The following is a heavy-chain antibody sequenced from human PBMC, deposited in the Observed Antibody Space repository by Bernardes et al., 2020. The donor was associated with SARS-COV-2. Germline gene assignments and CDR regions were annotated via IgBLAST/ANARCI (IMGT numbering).Heavy chain of an antibody. J-gene: IGHJ4*02. CDR1: GFTFSSYA. V-gene: IGHV3-23*01. D-gene: IGHD6-19*01. CDR3: AKSSAPLGVIAVAGTIASPKYFDY. Sequence: GGSLRLCCAASGFTFSSYAMSWVRQAPGKGLEWVSAISGSGGSTYYADSVKGRFTISRDNSKNTLYLQMDSLRAEDTAVYYCAKSSAPLGVIAVAGTIASPKYFDYWGQGTLVTVSS. CDR2: ISGSGGST.